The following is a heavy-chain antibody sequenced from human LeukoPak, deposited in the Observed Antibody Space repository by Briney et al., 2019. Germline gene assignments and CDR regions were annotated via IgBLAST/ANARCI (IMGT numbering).Heavy chain of an antibody. J-gene: IGHJ4*02. CDR2: ISGSGGST. D-gene: IGHD6-13*01. V-gene: IGHV3-23*01. CDR1: GFTFSSYA. CDR3: ARPRSSSWYCFDY. Sequence: PGGSLRLSCAASGFTFSSYAMSWVRQAPGKGLEWVSAISGSGGSTYYADSVKGRFTISRDNSKSTLYLQMNSLRAEDTAVYYCARPRSSSWYCFDYWGQGTLVTVSS.